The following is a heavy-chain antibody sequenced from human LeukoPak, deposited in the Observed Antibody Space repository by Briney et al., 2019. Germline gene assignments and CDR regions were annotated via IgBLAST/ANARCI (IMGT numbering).Heavy chain of an antibody. CDR1: GFTFSSYA. CDR3: ATLLPYYYDSSGSN. V-gene: IGHV3-23*01. CDR2: ISGSGGST. Sequence: GASLRLSCAASGFTFSSYAMSWARQAPGKGLEWVSAISGSGGSTYYADSVKGRFTISRDNSKNTLYLQMNSLRAEDTAVYYCATLLPYYYDSSGSNWGQGTLVTVSS. J-gene: IGHJ4*02. D-gene: IGHD3-22*01.